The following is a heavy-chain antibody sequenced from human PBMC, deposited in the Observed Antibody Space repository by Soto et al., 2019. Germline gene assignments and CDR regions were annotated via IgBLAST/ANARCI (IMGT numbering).Heavy chain of an antibody. J-gene: IGHJ4*02. CDR3: ATNPAYPNCDDY. CDR2: IIPIFGTA. D-gene: IGHD2-8*01. CDR1: GGTFSSYA. V-gene: IGHV1-69*12. Sequence: QVQLVQSGAEVKKPGSSVKVSCKASGGTFSSYAISWVRQAPGQGLEWMGGIIPIFGTANYAQKFQGRVTITAPASASTGYIELSTLSSEDTAVYYLATNPAYPNCDDYWGQGTLVTVSS.